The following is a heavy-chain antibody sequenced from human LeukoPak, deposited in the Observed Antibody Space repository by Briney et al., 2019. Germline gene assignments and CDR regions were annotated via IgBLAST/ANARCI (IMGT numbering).Heavy chain of an antibody. Sequence: PGGSLRLSCAASGYTFSNYEMNWVRQAPGKGLECVSTINNNGGDTYYADSVKGRFTISRDNSKNTLYLQMDSLRAEDTAVYYCAKDRAGTPWADWGQGTLVTVSS. D-gene: IGHD2-15*01. CDR2: INNNGGDT. V-gene: IGHV3-23*01. CDR1: GYTFSNYE. CDR3: AKDRAGTPWAD. J-gene: IGHJ4*02.